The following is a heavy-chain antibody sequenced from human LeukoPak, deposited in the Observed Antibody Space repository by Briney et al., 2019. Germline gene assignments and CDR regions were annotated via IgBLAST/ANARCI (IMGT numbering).Heavy chain of an antibody. V-gene: IGHV3-30*02. CDR3: AKDATTLPYYYYYMDV. CDR1: GFTFSSYG. J-gene: IGHJ6*03. D-gene: IGHD4-17*01. CDR2: ICYDGSNK. Sequence: PGESLTLTCAASGFTFSSYGMRWVRQAPGKGLEWVAFICYDGSNKYYAASVKGRFTISRDNSKNTLYLQMNSLRAEDTAVYYCAKDATTLPYYYYYMDVWGKGTTVTVSS.